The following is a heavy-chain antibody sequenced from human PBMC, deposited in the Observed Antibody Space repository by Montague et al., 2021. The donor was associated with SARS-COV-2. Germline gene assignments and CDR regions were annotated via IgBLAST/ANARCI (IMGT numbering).Heavy chain of an antibody. CDR1: GVSVTDYY. CDR2: VLYNKGT. V-gene: IGHV4-59*08. D-gene: IGHD3-9*01. CDR3: VRHPHYDGLNGPPDF. Sequence: SETLSLTCTVSGVSVTDYYWSWIRQPPRKGLEWVGDVLYNKGTNFNPSLKSRVAISVDTSKNQFSLRLTSVTAADTALYYCVRHPHYDGLNGPPDFWDQGTLVTVSS. J-gene: IGHJ4*02.